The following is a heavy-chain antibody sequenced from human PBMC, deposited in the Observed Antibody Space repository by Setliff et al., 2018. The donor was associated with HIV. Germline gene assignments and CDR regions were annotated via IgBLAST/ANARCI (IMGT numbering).Heavy chain of an antibody. CDR3: ARSVIGYYYYGMDV. CDR1: GFTFSDYS. J-gene: IGHJ6*02. Sequence: PGGSLRLSCAASGFTFSDYSMNWFRQTPGKGLEWVSFIHSSSSRIYYADSVKGRFTISRDNSKNTLYLQMNSLRPEDTAVYYCARSVIGYYYYGMDVWGQGTTVTVSS. CDR2: IHSSSSRI. D-gene: IGHD3-10*01. V-gene: IGHV3-48*01.